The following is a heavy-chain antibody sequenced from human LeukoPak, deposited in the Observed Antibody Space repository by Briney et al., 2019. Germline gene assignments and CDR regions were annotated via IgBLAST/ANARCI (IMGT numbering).Heavy chain of an antibody. CDR3: ARLGKQWLVVDY. J-gene: IGHJ4*02. V-gene: IGHV4-39*01. Sequence: PSETLSLTCTVSGGSISSTSYYWGWIRQPPGKGLEWIGNIYYSGSTYYNPSLKSRVTISVDTSKNQFSLKLSSVTAADTAVYYCARLGKQWLVVDYWGQGTLVTVSS. D-gene: IGHD6-19*01. CDR2: IYYSGST. CDR1: GGSISSTSYY.